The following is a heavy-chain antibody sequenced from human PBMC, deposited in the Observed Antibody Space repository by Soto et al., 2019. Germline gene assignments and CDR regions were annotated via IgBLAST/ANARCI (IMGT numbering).Heavy chain of an antibody. CDR2: IYYSGST. V-gene: IGHV4-31*01. CDR1: GDSIRSGGNY. D-gene: IGHD5-12*01. Sequence: SETLSLTCTVSGDSIRSGGNYWSWVRQHPGKGLEWIGYIYYSGSTYYNPSLKSQLTMSVDTSKNQFSLTLSSVTAADTAVYYCARIQMATIHFNYWGQGTLVTVS. J-gene: IGHJ4*02. CDR3: ARIQMATIHFNY.